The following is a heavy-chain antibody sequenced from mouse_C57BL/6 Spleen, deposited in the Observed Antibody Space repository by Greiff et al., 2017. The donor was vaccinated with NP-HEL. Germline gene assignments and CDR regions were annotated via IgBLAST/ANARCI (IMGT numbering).Heavy chain of an antibody. D-gene: IGHD1-1*01. CDR2: INPNNGGT. CDR3: ARGGFMYRFAY. CDR1: GYTFTDYN. Sequence: VQLKQSGPELVKPGASVKIPCKASGYTFTDYNMDWVKQSHGKSLEWIGDINPNNGGTIYNQKFKGKATLTVDKSSSTAYMELRSLTSEDTAVYYCARGGFMYRFAYWGQGTLVTVSA. J-gene: IGHJ3*01. V-gene: IGHV1-18*01.